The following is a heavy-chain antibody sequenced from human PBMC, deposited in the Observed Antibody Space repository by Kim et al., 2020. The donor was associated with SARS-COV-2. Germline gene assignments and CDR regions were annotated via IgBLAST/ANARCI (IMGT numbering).Heavy chain of an antibody. CDR2: IYYSGST. V-gene: IGHV4-39*01. CDR3: ARRPRGYQIDY. CDR1: GGSISSSSYY. Sequence: SETLSLTCTVSGGSISSSSYYWGWIRQPPGKGLEWIGSIYYSGSTYYNPSLKSRVTISVDTSKNQFSLKLSSVTAADTAVYYCARRPRGYQIDYWGQGTL. D-gene: IGHD5-18*01. J-gene: IGHJ4*02.